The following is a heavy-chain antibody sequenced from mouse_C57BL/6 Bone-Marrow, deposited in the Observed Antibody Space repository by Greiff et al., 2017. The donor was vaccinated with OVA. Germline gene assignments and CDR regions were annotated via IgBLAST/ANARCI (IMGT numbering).Heavy chain of an antibody. J-gene: IGHJ2*01. CDR2: IYPRSGNT. CDR1: GYTFTSYG. Sequence: VQLQQSGAELARPGASVKLSCKASGYTFTSYGISWVKQRTGQGLEWIGEIYPRSGNTYYNEKFKGKATLTADKSSSTAYMELRSLTSEDFAVYFCAREELDYGSSSFDYWGQGTTLTVSS. D-gene: IGHD1-1*01. CDR3: AREELDYGSSSFDY. V-gene: IGHV1-81*01.